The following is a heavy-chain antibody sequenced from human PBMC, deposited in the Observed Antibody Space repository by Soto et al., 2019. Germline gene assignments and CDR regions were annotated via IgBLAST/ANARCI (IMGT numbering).Heavy chain of an antibody. V-gene: IGHV6-1*01. CDR3: ARTQSVYDY. Sequence: SQTLSLTCAISGDSVSSKSAALNWIRQSPSRGLEWLGRTYYRSKWYIEYAVSVKSRITINPDTSKNLFSLQLNSVTPDDTAMYYCARTQSVYDYWGQGTQVTVSS. CDR1: GDSVSSKSAA. CDR2: TYYRSKWYI. J-gene: IGHJ4*02.